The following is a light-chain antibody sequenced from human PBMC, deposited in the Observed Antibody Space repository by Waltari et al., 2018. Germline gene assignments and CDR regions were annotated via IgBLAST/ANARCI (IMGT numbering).Light chain of an antibody. J-gene: IGKJ1*01. Sequence: DIQMTQSPSSLSAFVGDRVIITCRASQSIGTSLNWYRQKPGKAPKLLIYATSTLQSGVPSRFSGSGSGTDFTLTISSLQPEDFATYSCHQNYSPPPTFGQGTKVEIK. V-gene: IGKV1-39*01. CDR2: ATS. CDR1: QSIGTS. CDR3: HQNYSPPPT.